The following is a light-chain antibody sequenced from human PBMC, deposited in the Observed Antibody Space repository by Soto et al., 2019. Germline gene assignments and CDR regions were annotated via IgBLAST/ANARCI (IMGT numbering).Light chain of an antibody. J-gene: IGKJ1*01. Sequence: EIVLTQSPGTLSLSPGERATLSCRASQSVSSSYLAWYQQKPGQAPRLLIYGASSRATGNPDRFSGSGSGTDFTLTISRLEPEDFAVYYCQQDGSSPWTFGHGTKVEIE. CDR1: QSVSSSY. CDR2: GAS. CDR3: QQDGSSPWT. V-gene: IGKV3-20*01.